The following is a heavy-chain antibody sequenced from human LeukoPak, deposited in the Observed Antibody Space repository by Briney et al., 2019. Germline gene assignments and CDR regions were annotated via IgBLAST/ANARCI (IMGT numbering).Heavy chain of an antibody. CDR2: IYYSGST. CDR3: ARARDCSGGSCYSRYFAY. V-gene: IGHV4-61*01. J-gene: IGHJ4*02. CDR1: GGSVSSGSYY. Sequence: PSETLSLTCTVSGGSVSSGSYYWSWIRQPPGKGLEWIGYIYYSGSTNYNPSLKSRVTISVDTSKNQFSLKLSSVTAADTAVYYCARARDCSGGSCYSRYFAYWGQGTLVTVSS. D-gene: IGHD2-15*01.